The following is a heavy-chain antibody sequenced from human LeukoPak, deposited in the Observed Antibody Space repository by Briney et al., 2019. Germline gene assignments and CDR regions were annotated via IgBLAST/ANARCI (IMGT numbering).Heavy chain of an antibody. J-gene: IGHJ4*02. CDR1: GFTFSGYG. CDR2: ISYDGSNK. CDR3: AKVSHITMVRGAYFDY. V-gene: IGHV3-30*18. Sequence: PGRSLRLSCAASGFTFSGYGMHWVRQAPGKGLEWVAVISYDGSNKYYADSVKGRFTISRDNSKNTLYLQMNSLRAEDTAVYYCAKVSHITMVRGAYFDYWGQGTLVTVSS. D-gene: IGHD3-10*01.